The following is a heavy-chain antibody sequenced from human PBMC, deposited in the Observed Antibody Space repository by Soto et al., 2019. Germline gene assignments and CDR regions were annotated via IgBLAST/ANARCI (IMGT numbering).Heavy chain of an antibody. V-gene: IGHV5-51*01. D-gene: IGHD6-13*01. Sequence: GESLKISCKGSGYSFTSYWIGWVRQMPGKGLEWMGIIYLGDSDTRYSPSFQGQVTISADKSISTAYLQWSSLKASDTAMYYCARPRSSSRNYYGMDVWGQGTTVTVSS. J-gene: IGHJ6*02. CDR2: IYLGDSDT. CDR1: GYSFTSYW. CDR3: ARPRSSSRNYYGMDV.